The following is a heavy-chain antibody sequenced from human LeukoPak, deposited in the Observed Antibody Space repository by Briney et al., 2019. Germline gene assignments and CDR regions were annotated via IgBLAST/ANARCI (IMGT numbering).Heavy chain of an antibody. CDR2: IYSGGTT. CDR3: ARVDTVMAYYFDL. V-gene: IGHV3-53*04. CDR1: GFTVSTNC. Sequence: GGSLRLSCAASGFTVSTNCMTWVRQAPGKGLEWVSTIYSGGTTYYADSVMGRFTISRHNSRNTLYLQMNSLRAEDTAVYHCARVDTVMAYYFDLWGQGTLVTVSS. D-gene: IGHD5-18*01. J-gene: IGHJ4*02.